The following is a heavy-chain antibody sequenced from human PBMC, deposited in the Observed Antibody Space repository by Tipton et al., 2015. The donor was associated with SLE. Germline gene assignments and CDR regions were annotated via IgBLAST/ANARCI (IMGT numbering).Heavy chain of an antibody. J-gene: IGHJ4*02. Sequence: TLSLTCAVSGYSISSGYYWGWIRQPPGKGLEWIGSIYHSGSTYYNPSLKSRVTISVDTSKNQFSLKLSSVTAADTAVYYCARRVEMASFDYGGQGTLVT. CDR3: ARRVEMASFDY. V-gene: IGHV4-38-2*01. CDR1: GYSISSGYY. D-gene: IGHD5-24*01. CDR2: IYHSGST.